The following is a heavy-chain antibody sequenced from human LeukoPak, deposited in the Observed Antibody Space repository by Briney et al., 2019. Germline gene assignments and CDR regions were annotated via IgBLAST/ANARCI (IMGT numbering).Heavy chain of an antibody. CDR3: AREEKPYDY. V-gene: IGHV1-18*01. Sequence: ASVKVSCKTSGYTFTYYVISWVRQAPGQGLEWMGWINAYNGNTNDAQKFQGRVTMTTDTSTSTAYMELRSLRSDDTAVYYCAREEKPYDYWGQGTLVSVSS. CDR2: INAYNGNT. J-gene: IGHJ4*02. CDR1: GYTFTYYV.